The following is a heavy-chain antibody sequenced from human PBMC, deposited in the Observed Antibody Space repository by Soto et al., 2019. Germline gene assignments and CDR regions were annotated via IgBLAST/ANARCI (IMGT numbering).Heavy chain of an antibody. V-gene: IGHV4-59*01. CDR3: ARVLFGRGNWFDP. J-gene: IGHJ5*02. Sequence: SETLSLTCTVSGGSISSYYWSWIRQPPGKGLEWIGYIYYSGSTNYNPSLKSRVTIAVDTSKNQFSLKLSSVTAADTAVYYCARVLFGRGNWFDPWGQGTLVTVSS. D-gene: IGHD3-3*01. CDR1: GGSISSYY. CDR2: IYYSGST.